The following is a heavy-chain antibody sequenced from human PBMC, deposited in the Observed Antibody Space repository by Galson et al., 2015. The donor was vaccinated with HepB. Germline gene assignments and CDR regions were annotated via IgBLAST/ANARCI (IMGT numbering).Heavy chain of an antibody. J-gene: IGHJ3*01. Sequence: LRLSCAVSGFTLNRYGMHWVRQAPGKGLEWVALIWSNGSNRYYSNSVMGRFTISRDNSKNTLYLEMNSLRAEDTAVYYCAREMAIAAPASFDLWGHGTMVTVSA. V-gene: IGHV3-33*01. CDR2: IWSNGSNR. CDR1: GFTLNRYG. D-gene: IGHD6-25*01. CDR3: AREMAIAAPASFDL.